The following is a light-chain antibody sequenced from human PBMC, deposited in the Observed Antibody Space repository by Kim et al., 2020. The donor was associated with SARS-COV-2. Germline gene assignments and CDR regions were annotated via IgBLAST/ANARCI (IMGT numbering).Light chain of an antibody. Sequence: SPGERAPLSCRARQSVSSNYLAWYQQKPGQAPRLPIYGGSSRATGIPDRFSGSGSGTDFTLTITRLEPEDFAVYYCQQYSSSPATFGQGTKVDIK. V-gene: IGKV3-20*01. CDR3: QQYSSSPAT. CDR1: QSVSSNY. CDR2: GGS. J-gene: IGKJ1*01.